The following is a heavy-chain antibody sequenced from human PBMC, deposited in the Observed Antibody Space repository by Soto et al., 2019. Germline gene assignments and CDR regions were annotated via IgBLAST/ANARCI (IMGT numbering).Heavy chain of an antibody. Sequence: LGESLKISCKGSGYSFTSYWIGWVRQMPGKGLEWMGIIYPGDSDTRYSPSFQGQVTISADKSISTAYLQWSSLKASDTAMYYCATALSSCGTGGYYYGMDVWGQGTTVTVSS. V-gene: IGHV5-51*01. D-gene: IGHD6-13*01. CDR1: GYSFTSYW. CDR2: IYPGDSDT. J-gene: IGHJ6*02. CDR3: ATALSSCGTGGYYYGMDV.